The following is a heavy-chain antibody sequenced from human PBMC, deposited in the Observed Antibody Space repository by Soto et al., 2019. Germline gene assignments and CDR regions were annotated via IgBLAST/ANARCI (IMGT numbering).Heavy chain of an antibody. CDR3: ARDRPSGSYSQKAFDI. D-gene: IGHD1-26*01. V-gene: IGHV3-21*01. J-gene: IGHJ3*02. Sequence: EVQLVESGGGLVKPGGSLRLSCAASGFTFSSYSMNWVRQAPGKGLEWVSSISSSSSYIYYADSVKGRFTISRDNAKNSLYLQMNSLRAEDTAVYYCARDRPSGSYSQKAFDIWGQGTMVTVSS. CDR2: ISSSSSYI. CDR1: GFTFSSYS.